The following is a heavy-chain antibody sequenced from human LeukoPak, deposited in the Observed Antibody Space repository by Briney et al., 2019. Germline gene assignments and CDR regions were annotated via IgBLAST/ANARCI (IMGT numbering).Heavy chain of an antibody. CDR3: ARAPSPGVLDY. J-gene: IGHJ4*02. D-gene: IGHD2-2*01. CDR1: GFTLASYW. V-gene: IGHV3-7*01. Sequence: PGGSLRLSCAASGFTLASYWINWVRQAPGKGLEWVANIKPDGSEKYYVDSLRGRFTVSRDNAKNSLYLQMNSLRAEDTAVYYCARAPSPGVLDYWGQGTLVTVSS. CDR2: IKPDGSEK.